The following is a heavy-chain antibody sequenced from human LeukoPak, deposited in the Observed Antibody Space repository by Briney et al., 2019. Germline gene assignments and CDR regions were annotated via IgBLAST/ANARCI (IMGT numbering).Heavy chain of an antibody. D-gene: IGHD3-9*01. CDR3: ARLSGYFDWLSDAFDI. CDR1: GFTFSSYG. J-gene: IGHJ3*02. CDR2: ISGSGGST. V-gene: IGHV3-23*01. Sequence: GGSLRLSCAASGFTFSSYGMSWVRQAPGKGLEWVSAISGSGGSTYYADSVKGRFTISRDNAKNSLYLQMNSLRAEDTAVYYCARLSGYFDWLSDAFDIWGQGTMVTVSS.